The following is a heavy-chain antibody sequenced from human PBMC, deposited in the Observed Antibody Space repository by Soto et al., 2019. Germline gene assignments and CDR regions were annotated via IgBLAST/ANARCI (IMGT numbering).Heavy chain of an antibody. D-gene: IGHD6-13*01. CDR2: ISYDGSNK. CDR3: AKEQLARFDY. CDR1: GFTFSSYG. V-gene: IGHV3-30*18. Sequence: QVQLVESGGGVVQPGRSLRLSCAASGFTFSSYGMHWVRQAPGKGLEWVAVISYDGSNKYYADSVKGRFTISRDNSKNKMYLQINSLRAEDTAVYDCAKEQLARFDYWGQGTLVTVSS. J-gene: IGHJ4*02.